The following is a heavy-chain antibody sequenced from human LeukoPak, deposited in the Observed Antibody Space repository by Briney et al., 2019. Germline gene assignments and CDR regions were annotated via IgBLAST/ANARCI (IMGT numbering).Heavy chain of an antibody. J-gene: IGHJ3*02. CDR1: GGSISSGGYY. CDR3: ARDANLPPPDIVVVPAALGSSAFDI. V-gene: IGHV4-30-2*01. Sequence: SETLSLTCTVSGGSISSGGYYWSWIRQPPGKGLEWIGYIYHSGSTYYNPSLKSRVTISVDRSKNQFSLKLSSVTAADTAVYYCARDANLPPPDIVVVPAALGSSAFDIWGQGTMVTVSS. CDR2: IYHSGST. D-gene: IGHD2-2*01.